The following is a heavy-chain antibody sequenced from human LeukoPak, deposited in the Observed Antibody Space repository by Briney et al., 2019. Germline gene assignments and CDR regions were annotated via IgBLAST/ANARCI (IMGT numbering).Heavy chain of an antibody. J-gene: IGHJ4*02. CDR1: GFTFSGYA. Sequence: GGSLRLSCAASGFTFSGYAVSWVRQAPGKGLEWVSTISSSAGSTYYADSVKGRFTISRDNSKNTLYLQMNSLRAEDTALYYCASGPGYTYGIDYWGQGTLVTVSS. V-gene: IGHV3-23*01. D-gene: IGHD5-18*01. CDR2: ISSSAGST. CDR3: ASGPGYTYGIDY.